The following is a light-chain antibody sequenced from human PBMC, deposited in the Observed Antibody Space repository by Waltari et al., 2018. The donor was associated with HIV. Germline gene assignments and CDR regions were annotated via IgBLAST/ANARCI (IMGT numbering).Light chain of an antibody. CDR1: YD. CDR2: GNI. V-gene: IGLV1-40*01. J-gene: IGLJ3*02. Sequence: YDVHWYQQLPGTAPKLLIYGNINRPSGVPDRFSASKSGTSASLAITGLQPEDEADYYCQSYDSSLSAWVFGGGTKLTVL. CDR3: QSYDSSLSAWV.